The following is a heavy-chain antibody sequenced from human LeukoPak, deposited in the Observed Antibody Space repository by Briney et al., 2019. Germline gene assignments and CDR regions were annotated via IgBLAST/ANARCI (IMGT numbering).Heavy chain of an antibody. CDR1: GYSFTSYW. Sequence: GESLKISCKGSGYSFTSYWIGWVRQMPGKGLEWVGIIYPGDSDTRYSPSFQGQVTISADKSISTAYLQWSSLKASDTAMYYCARLPSYSSGWSPTYFQHWGQGTLVTVSS. V-gene: IGHV5-51*01. J-gene: IGHJ1*01. CDR2: IYPGDSDT. CDR3: ARLPSYSSGWSPTYFQH. D-gene: IGHD6-19*01.